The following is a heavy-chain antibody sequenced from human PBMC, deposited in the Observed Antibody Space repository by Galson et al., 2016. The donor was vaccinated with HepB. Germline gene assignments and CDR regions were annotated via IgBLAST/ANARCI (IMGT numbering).Heavy chain of an antibody. CDR2: TFYRSNWQN. CDR3: ARSYLLGRGFGW. CDR1: GDSVSSNSAG. V-gene: IGHV6-1*01. J-gene: IGHJ4*02. Sequence: CAISGDSVSSNSAGWNWIRQSPSRGLEWLGRTFYRSNWQNHYAESVKSRITINPDTSKNQFSLQLSSVTPEDTAVYYYARSYLLGRGFGWWGQGTLVTVSS. D-gene: IGHD7-27*01.